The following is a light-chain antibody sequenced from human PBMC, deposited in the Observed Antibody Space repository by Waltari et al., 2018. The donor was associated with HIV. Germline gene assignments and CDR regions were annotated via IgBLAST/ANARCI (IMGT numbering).Light chain of an antibody. V-gene: IGKV3-11*01. CDR2: DAS. CDR3: QQRSNWPLT. J-gene: IGKJ4*01. CDR1: QSVSSY. Sequence: EIVLTQSPATLSLSPGERATLSCRASQSVSSYLTWYQQKPGQAPRLLIYDASNRATRIPARFSGSGSATDFTLTIGSLEPQDFAVYYCQQRSNWPLTFGGGTKVEIK.